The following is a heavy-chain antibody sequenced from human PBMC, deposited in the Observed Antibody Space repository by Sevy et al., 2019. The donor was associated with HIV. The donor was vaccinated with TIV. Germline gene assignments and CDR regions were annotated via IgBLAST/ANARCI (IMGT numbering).Heavy chain of an antibody. D-gene: IGHD2-2*01. J-gene: IGHJ3*02. Sequence: ASVKVSCKASGYTFTSYGISWVRQAPGQGLEWMGWISAYNGNTNYAQKLQGRVTMTTDTSTSTAYMELRSLRSDDTAVYYCARDHELIVVVPAAIHDAFDIWGQGTMVTVSS. CDR1: GYTFTSYG. V-gene: IGHV1-18*01. CDR2: ISAYNGNT. CDR3: ARDHELIVVVPAAIHDAFDI.